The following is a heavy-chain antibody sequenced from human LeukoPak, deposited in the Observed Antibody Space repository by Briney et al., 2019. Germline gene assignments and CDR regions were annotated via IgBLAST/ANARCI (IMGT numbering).Heavy chain of an antibody. CDR3: AKDSGSMFAGGYDSSGYYYVPDY. CDR1: GFTFSSYW. D-gene: IGHD3-22*01. CDR2: INNDGTAT. Sequence: GGSLRLSCAASGFTFSSYWMHWVRQAPGKGLVWVSRINNDGTATFFADSVKGRFTISRDNSKNTLYLQMNSLRAEDTAVYYCAKDSGSMFAGGYDSSGYYYVPDYWGQGTLVTVSS. J-gene: IGHJ4*02. V-gene: IGHV3-74*01.